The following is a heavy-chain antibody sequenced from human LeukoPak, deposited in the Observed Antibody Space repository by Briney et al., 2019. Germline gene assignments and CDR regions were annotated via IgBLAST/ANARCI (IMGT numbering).Heavy chain of an antibody. D-gene: IGHD1-26*01. V-gene: IGHV3-21*01. CDR3: ARTDPYSGSYLDAFDI. Sequence: GGSLRLSCAASGFTFSRYSMNWVRQAPGKGLEWVSSISISSNYIYYPDSLKGRFTISRDNAKNSLYLQMNSLRAEDTAVYYCARTDPYSGSYLDAFDIWGQGTMVTVSS. CDR2: ISISSNYI. CDR1: GFTFSRYS. J-gene: IGHJ3*02.